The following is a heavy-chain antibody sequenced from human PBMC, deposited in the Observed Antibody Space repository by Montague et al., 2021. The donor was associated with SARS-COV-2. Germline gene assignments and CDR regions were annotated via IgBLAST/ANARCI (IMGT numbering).Heavy chain of an antibody. CDR2: IYYSGST. D-gene: IGHD3-10*01. J-gene: IGHJ6*02. CDR3: ARQPVLLWFGEIFRGGGMDV. V-gene: IGHV4-39*01. Sequence: SETLSLTCTVSGGSISSSSYYWGWIRQPPGKGLEWIGSIYYSGSTYYNPSLKSRVTISVDTSKNQFSLKLSSVTAADTAVYYCARQPVLLWFGEIFRGGGMDVWGQGTTVTVSS. CDR1: GGSISSSSYY.